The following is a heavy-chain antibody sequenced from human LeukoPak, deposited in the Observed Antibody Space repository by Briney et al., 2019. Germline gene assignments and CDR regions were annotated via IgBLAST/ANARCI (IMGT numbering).Heavy chain of an antibody. CDR3: AKEGSGSLYYLHY. V-gene: IGHV3-23*01. J-gene: IGHJ4*02. D-gene: IGHD1-26*01. CDR1: GFTFYSYA. CDR2: ISGTGGTT. Sequence: PGGSLRLSCAASGFTFYSYAMSWVRQAPGKGLEWVSAISGTGGTTYYADSVKGRFTVSRDNSKNALYLQMNSLTAEDTALYYCAKEGSGSLYYLHYWGQGTLVTVSS.